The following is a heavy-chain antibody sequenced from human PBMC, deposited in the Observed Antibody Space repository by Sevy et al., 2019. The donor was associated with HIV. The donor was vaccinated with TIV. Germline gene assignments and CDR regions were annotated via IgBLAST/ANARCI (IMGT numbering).Heavy chain of an antibody. Sequence: GGSLRLSCTASGFTFSSYDMNWVRQAPGKGLEWVSKISSSGSSIYDADSVKGRFTISRDNAKNSLNLQMNSLRAEDTAVYYCTRNGGAFDNGFDPWGQRTLVTVSS. J-gene: IGHJ5*02. CDR1: GFTFSSYD. D-gene: IGHD2-8*01. V-gene: IGHV3-48*03. CDR3: TRNGGAFDNGFDP. CDR2: ISSSGSSI.